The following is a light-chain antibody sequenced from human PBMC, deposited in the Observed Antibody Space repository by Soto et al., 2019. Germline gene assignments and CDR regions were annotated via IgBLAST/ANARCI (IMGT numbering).Light chain of an antibody. CDR3: QYLNSFPLT. Sequence: IQLTQSPSSLSASVGDRVTITCRASQGIRNYLAWYQQKPGKAPNLLIYLASTLQGGVPSRFSGSGSGTDFSLTISSLQPEDVPTYYCQYLNSFPLTFGGGTKVELK. J-gene: IGKJ4*01. V-gene: IGKV1-9*01. CDR2: LAS. CDR1: QGIRNY.